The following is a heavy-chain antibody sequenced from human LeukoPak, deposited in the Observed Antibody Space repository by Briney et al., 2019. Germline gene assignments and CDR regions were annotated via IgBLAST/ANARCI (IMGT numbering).Heavy chain of an antibody. CDR2: ISGDGVST. CDR1: GLPIADFA. Sequence: GGSLRLSCVASGLPIADFAMHWVRQAPGKGLEWVSLISGDGVSTFYADSVKGRFSISRDNSKNSLYLEMNSLRTEDAAMYYCAIESGKFDYWGQGTLVAVSS. CDR3: AIESGKFDY. V-gene: IGHV3-43*02. J-gene: IGHJ4*02.